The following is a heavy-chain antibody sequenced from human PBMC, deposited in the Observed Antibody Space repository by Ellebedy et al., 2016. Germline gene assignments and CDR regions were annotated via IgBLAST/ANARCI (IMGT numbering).Heavy chain of an antibody. CDR1: GFIFNIAG. D-gene: IGHD3-3*01. CDR3: ARDGSEWSRDY. Sequence: GESLKTSXAASGFIFNIAGMTWVRQAPGKGLEWVATIVFSGTATYYSDSVKGRFIISRDNAKNSLFLQMNSLRVEDTAVYYCARDGSEWSRDYWGQGTLDTVSS. V-gene: IGHV3-21*01. J-gene: IGHJ4*02. CDR2: IVFSGTAT.